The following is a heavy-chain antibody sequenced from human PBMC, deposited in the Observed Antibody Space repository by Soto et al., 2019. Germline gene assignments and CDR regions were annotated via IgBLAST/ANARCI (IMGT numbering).Heavy chain of an antibody. Sequence: EVQLLDSGGGLVQPGGSLRISCTASGFTFSDYAMSWVRQPPGKGLEWVSVISAGGSTYYADSVKGRFTVSRANSKNTLYLQMNSLRADDTAVYYCAKVTLGCSSTSCSTEGFDYWGQGTLVTVSS. J-gene: IGHJ4*02. V-gene: IGHV3-23*01. CDR2: ISAGGST. CDR3: AKVTLGCSSTSCSTEGFDY. D-gene: IGHD2-2*02. CDR1: GFTFSDYA.